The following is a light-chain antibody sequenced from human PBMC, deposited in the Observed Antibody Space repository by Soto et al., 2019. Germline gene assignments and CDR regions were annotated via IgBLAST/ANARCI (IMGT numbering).Light chain of an antibody. CDR1: SSDVGFYNY. CDR3: CSYAGSYTFV. Sequence: QSVLTQPASVSGSPGQSITISCTGTSSDVGFYNYVSWYQQQHPGKAPKLMIYEVDNRPSGVSIRFSGSKSGNTASLTISGLQAEDEAQYYCCSYAGSYTFVFGSGTKVTVL. V-gene: IGLV2-14*01. J-gene: IGLJ1*01. CDR2: EVD.